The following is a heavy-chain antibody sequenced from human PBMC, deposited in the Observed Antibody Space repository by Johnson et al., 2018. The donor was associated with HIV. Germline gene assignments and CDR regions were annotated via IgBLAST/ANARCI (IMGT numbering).Heavy chain of an antibody. CDR1: GFTFSRFA. J-gene: IGHJ3*02. D-gene: IGHD4-17*01. V-gene: IGHV3-NL1*01. Sequence: QVQLVESGGGVVQPGRSLRLSCVASGFTFSRFAMHWVRQAPGKGLEWVSVIYSGGSTGYADSVKGRFTISRDNSKNTLYLQMNSLSAEDTAVYYCAKETTVTPGAFDIWGQGTMVTVSS. CDR2: IYSGGST. CDR3: AKETTVTPGAFDI.